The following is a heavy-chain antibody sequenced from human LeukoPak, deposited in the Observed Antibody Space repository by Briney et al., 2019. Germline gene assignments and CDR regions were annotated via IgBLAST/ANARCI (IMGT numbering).Heavy chain of an antibody. CDR1: GYNFATYW. CDR3: LRREGNSHYDY. CDR2: IYPGDSDT. V-gene: IGHV5-51*01. Sequence: GESLKISCKRFGYNFATYWIVWVRQMPGKGLEWMGIIYPGDSDTIYSPSFQGQVTISADKSTSTAHLQWSSLKASDTAIYYCLRREGNSHYDYWGQGTLVTVSS. J-gene: IGHJ4*02. D-gene: IGHD4-23*01.